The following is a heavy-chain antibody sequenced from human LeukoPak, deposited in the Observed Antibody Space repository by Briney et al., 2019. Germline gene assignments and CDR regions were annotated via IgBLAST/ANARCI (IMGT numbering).Heavy chain of an antibody. J-gene: IGHJ4*02. D-gene: IGHD2-8*01. Sequence: GGSLRLSCAASGFTFRSYARSWVRQAPGKGLEWVSGISGSGGNTYYADSVKGRFTISRDNSNNTLYLQMNSLRAEDTAVYYCARHSRGRVYVCDYWGQGTLVTVSS. CDR3: ARHSRGRVYVCDY. CDR1: GFTFRSYA. V-gene: IGHV3-23*01. CDR2: ISGSGGNT.